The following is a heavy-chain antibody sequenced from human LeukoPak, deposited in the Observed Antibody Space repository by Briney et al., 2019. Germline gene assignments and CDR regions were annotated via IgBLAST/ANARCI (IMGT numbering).Heavy chain of an antibody. CDR2: ISGNGDIT. V-gene: IGHV3-23*01. J-gene: IGHJ4*02. Sequence: GGSLRLSCAASRFTFNTYAVNWVRQAPGKGLEWVSAISGNGDITYYADSVRGRFTISRDNSKNTLYLQMNSLRAEDTAVYYCAREDYWGQGTLVTVSS. CDR3: AREDY. CDR1: RFTFNTYA.